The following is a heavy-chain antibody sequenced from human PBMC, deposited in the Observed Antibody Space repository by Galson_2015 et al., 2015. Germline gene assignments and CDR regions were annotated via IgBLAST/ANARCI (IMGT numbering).Heavy chain of an antibody. V-gene: IGHV3-30-3*01. CDR1: GFTFSSNA. CDR3: ARDQGRGGVSSGWYGCDY. Sequence: SLRLSCAASGFTFSSNAMHWVRQAPGKGLEWVAVISYDGSNKYYADSVKGRFTISRDNSKNTLYLQMNSLSTEDTAVYYCARDQGRGGVSSGWYGCDYWGQGTLVTVSS. CDR2: ISYDGSNK. D-gene: IGHD6-19*01. J-gene: IGHJ4*02.